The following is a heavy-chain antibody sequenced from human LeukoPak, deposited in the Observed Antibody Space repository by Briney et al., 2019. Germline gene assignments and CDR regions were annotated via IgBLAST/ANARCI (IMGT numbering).Heavy chain of an antibody. CDR2: IYTSGST. CDR3: ARADDYGLYFDY. V-gene: IGHV4-61*02. D-gene: IGHD4-17*01. Sequence: SETLSLTCTVSGGSISSGRYYWSWIRQPAGKGLEWIGRIYTSGSTQYNPSLKSRVTISLDTSKYRFSLKLSSVTAADTAVYYCARADDYGLYFDYWGQGTLVTVSS. J-gene: IGHJ4*02. CDR1: GGSISSGRYY.